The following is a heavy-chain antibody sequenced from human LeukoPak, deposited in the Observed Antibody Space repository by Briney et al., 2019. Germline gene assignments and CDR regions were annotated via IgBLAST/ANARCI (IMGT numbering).Heavy chain of an antibody. V-gene: IGHV3-23*01. J-gene: IGHJ4*02. Sequence: TGGSLRLSCAASGFSFSSYAMTWVRQAPGKGLEWVSSISGTGDTTYYADSVKGRFTVSRDNSKNSLYLQMNSLRAEDTAVYYCARGASGSFLQFDYWGQGTLVTVSS. CDR1: GFSFSSYA. D-gene: IGHD1-26*01. CDR3: ARGASGSFLQFDY. CDR2: ISGTGDTT.